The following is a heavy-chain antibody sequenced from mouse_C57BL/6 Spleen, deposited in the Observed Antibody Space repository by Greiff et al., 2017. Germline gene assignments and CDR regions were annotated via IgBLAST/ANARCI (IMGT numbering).Heavy chain of an antibody. D-gene: IGHD4-1*01. Sequence: VQLQESGPELVKPGASVKISCKASGYAFSSSWLNWVQQRPGTGLEWIGRIYPGAGDTNYNGKFKGKATLTADKSSSTAYRQLSSLTSEDSAVYFCARGELGLWFAYWGQGTLVTVSA. J-gene: IGHJ3*01. CDR1: GYAFSSSW. CDR2: IYPGAGDT. CDR3: ARGELGLWFAY. V-gene: IGHV1-82*01.